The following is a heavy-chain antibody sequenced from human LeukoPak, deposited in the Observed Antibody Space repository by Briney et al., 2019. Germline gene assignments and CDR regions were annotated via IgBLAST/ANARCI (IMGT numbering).Heavy chain of an antibody. J-gene: IGHJ4*02. CDR2: ISSSGGST. CDR3: AKGYSGSYFDY. Sequence: GGSLRLSCAVSGFTFSNYAMSGVRQAPGKGLEWVSTISSSGGSTYYADSVKGRFTIYRDNSKNTLYLEMNSLRAEDTAVYYCAKGYSGSYFDYWGQGTLVTVSS. CDR1: GFTFSNYA. V-gene: IGHV3-23*01. D-gene: IGHD1-26*01.